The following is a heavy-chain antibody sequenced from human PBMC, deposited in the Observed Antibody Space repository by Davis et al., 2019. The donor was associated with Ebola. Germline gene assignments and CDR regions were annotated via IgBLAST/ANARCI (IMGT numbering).Heavy chain of an antibody. CDR3: ARGPYYYDSSGYYYVRWFDP. CDR2: IYHSGST. D-gene: IGHD3-22*01. CDR1: GGSFSGYY. V-gene: IGHV4-34*01. J-gene: IGHJ5*02. Sequence: MPSETLSLTCAVYGGSFSGYYWSWIRQPPGKGLEWIGYIYHSGSTYYNPSLKSRVTISVDRSKNQFSLKLSSVTAADTAVYYCARGPYYYDSSGYYYVRWFDPWGQGTLVTVSS.